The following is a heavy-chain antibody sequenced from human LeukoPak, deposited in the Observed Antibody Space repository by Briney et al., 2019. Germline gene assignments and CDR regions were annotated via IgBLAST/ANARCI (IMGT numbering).Heavy chain of an antibody. J-gene: IGHJ1*01. CDR1: GFTFDDYA. CDR2: ISGDGGST. Sequence: PGGSLRLSCAASGFTFDDYAMHWVRRAPGKGREWVSLISGDGGSTYYADSVKGRFTISRDNSKNSLYLQMNSLRTEDTALYYCAKDKTGTTWSVFQHWGQGTLVTVSS. V-gene: IGHV3-43*02. D-gene: IGHD1-7*01. CDR3: AKDKTGTTWSVFQH.